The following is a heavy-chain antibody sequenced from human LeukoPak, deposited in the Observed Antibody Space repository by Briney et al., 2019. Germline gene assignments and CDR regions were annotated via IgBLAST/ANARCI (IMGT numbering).Heavy chain of an antibody. CDR2: IYYSGST. J-gene: IGHJ4*02. D-gene: IGHD6-13*01. CDR1: GGSISSSSYY. CDR3: ARDLKAAAGTLGDFDY. V-gene: IGHV4-39*07. Sequence: SETLSLTCTVSGGSISSSSYYWGWIRQPPGKGLEWIGSIYYSGSTYYNPSLKSRVIISVDTSKNQFSLKLSSVTAADTAVYYCARDLKAAAGTLGDFDYWGQGTLVTVSS.